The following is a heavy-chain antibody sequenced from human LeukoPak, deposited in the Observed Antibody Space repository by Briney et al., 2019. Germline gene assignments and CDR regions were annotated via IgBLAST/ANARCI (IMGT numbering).Heavy chain of an antibody. Sequence: PSETLSLTCTVSGVSVSSYYWSWIRQPPGKGLEWIGFIYYSGGTNYNPSLKSRVAISVDTSKNQFSLKLSSVTAADTAVYYCARHRTAPRGFGNFDCWGQGTLVTVSS. CDR2: IYYSGGT. J-gene: IGHJ4*02. D-gene: IGHD3-3*01. CDR1: GVSVSSYY. V-gene: IGHV4-59*08. CDR3: ARHRTAPRGFGNFDC.